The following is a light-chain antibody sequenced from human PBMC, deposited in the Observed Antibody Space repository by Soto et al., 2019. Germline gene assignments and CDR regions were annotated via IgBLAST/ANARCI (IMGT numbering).Light chain of an antibody. Sequence: QSVLTQPASVSGSPGQSITISCTGTSSDVGGYNYVSWYQHHPGTAPKLIFYEVSNRPSGVSSRFSASKSGNTASLTISGLQSEDEADYYCSSYTTSSTLVFGTGTKVTVL. CDR1: SSDVGGYNY. CDR3: SSYTTSSTLV. CDR2: EVS. V-gene: IGLV2-14*01. J-gene: IGLJ1*01.